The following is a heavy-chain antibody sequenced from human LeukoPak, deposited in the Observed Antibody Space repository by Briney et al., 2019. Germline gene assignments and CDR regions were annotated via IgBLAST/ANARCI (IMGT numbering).Heavy chain of an antibody. CDR1: GGSFSGYY. J-gene: IGHJ4*02. V-gene: IGHV4-34*01. CDR2: INHSGST. CDR3: ARDSKRITIFGVVITHFDY. Sequence: SETLSLTCAVYGGSFSGYYWSWIRQPPGKGLEWIGEINHSGSTNYNPSLKSRVTISVDTSKNQFSLKLGSVTAADTAVYYRARDSKRITIFGVVITHFDYWDQGTLVTVSS. D-gene: IGHD3-3*01.